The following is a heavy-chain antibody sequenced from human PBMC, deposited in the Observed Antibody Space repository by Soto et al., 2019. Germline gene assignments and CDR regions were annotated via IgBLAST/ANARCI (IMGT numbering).Heavy chain of an antibody. CDR2: MNPNSGNT. J-gene: IGHJ6*03. CDR3: ARGKDFWSGYSPYYYMDV. D-gene: IGHD3-3*01. CDR1: GYTFTSYD. V-gene: IGHV1-8*01. Sequence: GASVKVSCKASGYTFTSYDINWVRQATGQGLEWMGWMNPNSGNTGYAQKFQGRVTTTRNTSISTAYMELSSLRSEDTAVYYCARGKDFWSGYSPYYYMDVWGKGTTVTVSS.